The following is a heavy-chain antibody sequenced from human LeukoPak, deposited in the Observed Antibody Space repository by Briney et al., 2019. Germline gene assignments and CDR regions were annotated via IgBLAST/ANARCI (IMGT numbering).Heavy chain of an antibody. V-gene: IGHV1-18*01. J-gene: IGHJ4*02. CDR2: ISAYNGNT. CDR3: ARDPSTVTTPDFDY. D-gene: IGHD4-17*01. CDR1: GGTFSSYA. Sequence: ASVKVSCKASGGTFSSYAISWVRQAPGQGLEWMGWISAYNGNTNYAQKLQGRVTMTTDTSTSTAYMELRSLRSDDTAVYYCARDPSTVTTPDFDYWGQGTLVTVSS.